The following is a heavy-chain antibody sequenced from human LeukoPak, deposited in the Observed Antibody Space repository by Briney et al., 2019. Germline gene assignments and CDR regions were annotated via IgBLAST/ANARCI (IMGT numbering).Heavy chain of an antibody. CDR3: AKIGTRVAVQH. Sequence: GGSLRLSCAASGFTFSTYSMNWARQAPGKGLEWVSAISGSGGSTYYAGSVKGRFTISRDNSKNTLYLQMNSLRAEDTAVYYCAKIGTRVAVQHWGQGTLVTVSS. CDR2: ISGSGGST. CDR1: GFTFSTYS. J-gene: IGHJ1*01. V-gene: IGHV3-23*01. D-gene: IGHD6-19*01.